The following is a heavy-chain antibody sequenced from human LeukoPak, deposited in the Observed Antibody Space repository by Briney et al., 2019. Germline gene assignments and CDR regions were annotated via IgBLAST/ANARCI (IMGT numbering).Heavy chain of an antibody. CDR1: GFTFSSYA. CDR2: ISYDGSNK. V-gene: IGHV3-30*04. CDR3: ARDLGIVRGYYMDV. D-gene: IGHD2/OR15-2a*01. Sequence: GRSLRLSCAASGFTFSSYAMHWVRQAPGKGLEWVAVISYDGSNKYYADSVKGRFTISRDNSKNTLYLQMNSLRAEDTAVCYCARDLGIVRGYYMDVWGKGTTVTVSS. J-gene: IGHJ6*03.